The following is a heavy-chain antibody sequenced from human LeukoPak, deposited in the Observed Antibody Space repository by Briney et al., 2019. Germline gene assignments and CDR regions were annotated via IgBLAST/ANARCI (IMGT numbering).Heavy chain of an antibody. D-gene: IGHD6-19*01. CDR2: ISYDGSNK. Sequence: GGSLRLSCAASGFTFSSYAMSWVRQAPGKGLEWVAVISYDGSNKYYADSVKGRFTISRDNSKNTLYLQMNSLRAEDTAVYYCARGPDEWLDYYFDYWGQGTLVTVSS. CDR3: ARGPDEWLDYYFDY. V-gene: IGHV3-30-3*01. J-gene: IGHJ4*02. CDR1: GFTFSSYA.